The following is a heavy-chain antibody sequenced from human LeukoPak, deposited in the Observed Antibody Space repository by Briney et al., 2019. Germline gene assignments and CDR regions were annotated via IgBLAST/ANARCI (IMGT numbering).Heavy chain of an antibody. V-gene: IGHV4-30-4*01. CDR1: GGSISSGDYY. CDR3: ARVPFWSDYPGYYYSMDV. Sequence: PSETLSLTCTVSGGSISSGDYYWSWIRQSPGKGLKWIGDIYHSGSTYYNPSLKSRLAISVDTSKNQFSLKLSSVTVADTAVYYCARVPFWSDYPGYYYSMDVWGQGTTVTVSS. D-gene: IGHD3-3*01. CDR2: IYHSGST. J-gene: IGHJ6*02.